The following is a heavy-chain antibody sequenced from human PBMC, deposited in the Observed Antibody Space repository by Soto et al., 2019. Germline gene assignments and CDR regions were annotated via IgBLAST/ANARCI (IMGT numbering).Heavy chain of an antibody. CDR3: AKVVYDVETYYYYDYMDV. CDR2: ISGSGGST. D-gene: IGHD5-12*01. J-gene: IGHJ6*03. V-gene: IGHV3-23*01. Sequence: GGSLRLSCAASGFTFSSYAMSWVRQAPGKGLEWVSAISGSGGSTYYADSVKGRFTISRDNSKNTLYLQMNSLRAEDTAVYYGAKVVYDVETYYYYDYMDVWGKGTTVTVSS. CDR1: GFTFSSYA.